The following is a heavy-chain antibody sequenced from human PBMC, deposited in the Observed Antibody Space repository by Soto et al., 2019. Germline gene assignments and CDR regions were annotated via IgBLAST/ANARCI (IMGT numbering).Heavy chain of an antibody. V-gene: IGHV3-13*05. CDR2: IGTAGDP. CDR3: ARGYYDASGYYSFDY. J-gene: IGHJ4*02. Sequence: GGSLRLSCAASGFTFSIYDMHWVRQATGKGLEWVSAIGTAGDPYYAASVKGRFTISRENAKNSLFLQMNSLRAGDTAVYYCARGYYDASGYYSFDYWGQGXLVTVYS. CDR1: GFTFSIYD. D-gene: IGHD3-22*01.